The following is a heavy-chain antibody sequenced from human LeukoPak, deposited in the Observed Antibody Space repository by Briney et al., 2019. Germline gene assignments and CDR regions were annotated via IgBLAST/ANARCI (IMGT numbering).Heavy chain of an antibody. J-gene: IGHJ3*02. D-gene: IGHD2-15*01. CDR3: ARQWCSGGSCQDDAFDI. CDR2: MYLSGTT. CDR1: GDSINSLDL. Sequence: SETLSLTCTVSGDSINSLDLWSWVRQPPGKGLEWIGEMYLSGTTHSNPSVKSRVTISIDKSKNQFFLNLSSVTAADTAVYYCARQWCSGGSCQDDAFDIWGQGTMVTVSS. V-gene: IGHV4-4*02.